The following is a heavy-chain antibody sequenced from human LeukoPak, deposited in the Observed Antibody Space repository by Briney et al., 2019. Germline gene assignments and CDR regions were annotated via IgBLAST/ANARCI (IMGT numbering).Heavy chain of an antibody. CDR3: ARDRERQWLVRFAFDY. J-gene: IGHJ4*02. Sequence: GESLRLSCAASGFPFSSYWMHWVRQAPGKGLVWVSRINSDGSSTSYADSVKGRFTISRDNAKNTLYLQMNSLRAEDTAVYYCARDRERQWLVRFAFDYWGQGTLVTVSS. CDR2: INSDGSST. V-gene: IGHV3-74*01. D-gene: IGHD6-19*01. CDR1: GFPFSSYW.